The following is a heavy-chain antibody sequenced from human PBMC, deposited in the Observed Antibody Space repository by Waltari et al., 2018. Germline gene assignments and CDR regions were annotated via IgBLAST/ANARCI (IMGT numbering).Heavy chain of an antibody. CDR2: IIPIFGTA. V-gene: IGHV1-69*12. D-gene: IGHD3-22*01. Sequence: QVQLVQSGAEVKKPGSSVKVSCKASGGPFSSYATRWVRRAPGQGLEWMGGIIPIFGTANYAQKFQGRVTITADEATSTAYMELSSLRSEDTAVYYCARVGVVITSNWFDPWGQGTLVTVSS. CDR1: GGPFSSYA. J-gene: IGHJ5*02. CDR3: ARVGVVITSNWFDP.